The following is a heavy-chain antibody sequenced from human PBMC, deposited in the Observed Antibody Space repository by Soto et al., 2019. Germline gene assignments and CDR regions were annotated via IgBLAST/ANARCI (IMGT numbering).Heavy chain of an antibody. CDR1: GGTFSSYA. CDR2: IIPIFGTA. Sequence: QVQLVQSGAEVKKPGSSVKVSCKASGGTFSSYAISWVRQAPGQGLEWMGGIIPIFGTANYAQKFQGRVTSTADESTSTAYRELSSLRSEGTAVYYCARGFGIAVAGIDWFDPWGQGTLVTVSS. J-gene: IGHJ5*02. CDR3: ARGFGIAVAGIDWFDP. D-gene: IGHD6-19*01. V-gene: IGHV1-69*12.